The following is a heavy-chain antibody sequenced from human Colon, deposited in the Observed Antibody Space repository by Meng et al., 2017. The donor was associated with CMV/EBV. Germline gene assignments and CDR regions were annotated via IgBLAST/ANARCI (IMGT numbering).Heavy chain of an antibody. J-gene: IGHJ4*02. Sequence: EVQLLESGGGLVQPGXXXXLSCAASGITFTKYAMTWVRQAPGKGLEWVSGISDSGSSTYYADSVKGRFTISRDNSKNTLYLQMNSLRGEDTAVYYCAKNMRTVATPANYWGQGALVTVSS. CDR1: GITFTKYA. D-gene: IGHD4-23*01. V-gene: IGHV3-23*01. CDR3: AKNMRTVATPANY. CDR2: ISDSGSST.